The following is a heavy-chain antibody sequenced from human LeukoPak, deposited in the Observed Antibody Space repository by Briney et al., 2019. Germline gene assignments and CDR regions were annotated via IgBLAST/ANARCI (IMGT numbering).Heavy chain of an antibody. D-gene: IGHD3-3*01. CDR3: TTPGVTIFGVFHY. Sequence: PGGSLRLSCVASGFTFSDAWMSWVRQVPGKGLEWVGRIKSKTDGGTTDYAAPVKGRFTISRDDSKNTLYLQMNSLKTEDSAVYYCTTPGVTIFGVFHYWGQGTLVSVSS. J-gene: IGHJ4*02. V-gene: IGHV3-15*01. CDR2: IKSKTDGGTT. CDR1: GFTFSDAW.